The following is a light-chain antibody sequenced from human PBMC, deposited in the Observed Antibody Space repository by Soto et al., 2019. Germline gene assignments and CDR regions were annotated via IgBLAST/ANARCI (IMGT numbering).Light chain of an antibody. CDR1: QSVASN. CDR2: GAS. Sequence: EIVMTQSPVTLSLSPGDRATLSCRASQSVASNLAWFQQKPGQAPRLLIYGASATATGIPARFSGSGYGTEFTLTISSLQSEDFAVYYCQQYNNWPRTFGQGTKVEIK. CDR3: QQYNNWPRT. V-gene: IGKV3-15*01. J-gene: IGKJ1*01.